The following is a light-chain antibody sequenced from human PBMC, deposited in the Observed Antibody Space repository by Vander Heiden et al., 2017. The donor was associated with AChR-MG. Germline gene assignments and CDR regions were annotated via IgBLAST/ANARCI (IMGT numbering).Light chain of an antibody. Sequence: VLTQSPSASASLGASVKLTCTLSSAHSSYAIAWHQQQPETGPRYLMKVDSDGSHSKGDGIPDRSSGSSSGAERYLIISSLQSEDEADYYCQTWGTDIPYVFGTGTKVTVL. V-gene: IGLV4-69*01. CDR3: QTWGTDIPYV. CDR2: VDSDGSH. J-gene: IGLJ1*01. CDR1: SAHSSYA.